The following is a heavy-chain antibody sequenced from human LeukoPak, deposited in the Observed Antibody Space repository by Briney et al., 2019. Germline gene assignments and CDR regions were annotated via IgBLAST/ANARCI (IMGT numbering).Heavy chain of an antibody. CDR2: IYYSGST. CDR3: ARLRIAARGYYMDV. D-gene: IGHD6-6*01. J-gene: IGHJ6*03. V-gene: IGHV4-39*01. CDR1: GGSISSSSYY. Sequence: PSETLSLTCTVSGGSISSSSYYWGWIRQPPGKGLEWIGSIYYSGSTYYNPSLKSRVTISVDTSKNQFSLKLSSVTAADTAVYYCARLRIAARGYYMDVWGKGTTVTVSS.